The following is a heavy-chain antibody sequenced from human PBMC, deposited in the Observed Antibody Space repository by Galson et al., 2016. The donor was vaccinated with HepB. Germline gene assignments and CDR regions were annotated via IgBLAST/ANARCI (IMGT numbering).Heavy chain of an antibody. CDR3: ARGEAHYYYSGMDV. D-gene: IGHD1-26*01. CDR2: IYTSGST. J-gene: IGHJ6*04. V-gene: IGHV4-4*07. Sequence: ETLSLPCTVSGGSISSYYWRWIRQPAGKGLEWIGRIYTSGSTNYNPSLKSRVTMSVDTSKNQCSLRLSSVTAADTAVYSCARGEAHYYYSGMDVWGKGTTVTVSS. CDR1: GGSISSYY.